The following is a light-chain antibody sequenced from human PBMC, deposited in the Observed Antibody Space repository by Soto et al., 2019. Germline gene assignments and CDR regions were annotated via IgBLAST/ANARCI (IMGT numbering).Light chain of an antibody. V-gene: IGKV3-15*01. J-gene: IGKJ1*01. Sequence: EILLTQSPATLSVSPGERATLSCRASQSISNNLAWYHQKPGQAPRLLIYGASTRATGIPARFSGSGSGTEFTLIISSLQSEDFAVYYWQQYNNWWTFGQGTKVEIK. CDR1: QSISNN. CDR3: QQYNNWWT. CDR2: GAS.